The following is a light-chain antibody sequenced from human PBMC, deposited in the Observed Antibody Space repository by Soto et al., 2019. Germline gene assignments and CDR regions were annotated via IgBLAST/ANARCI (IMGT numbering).Light chain of an antibody. V-gene: IGLV1-47*02. CDR1: SSNIGGTNY. J-gene: IGLJ2*01. Sequence: QSVLIQPPSASGTPGQRVTISCSGSSSNIGGTNYAYWYQQLPGAAPKLLMHSNNLRPSGVPERISGSKSGTSASLAISGLRSEDEAVYYCASWDDRLGAVIFGGGTKLTVL. CDR3: ASWDDRLGAVI. CDR2: SNN.